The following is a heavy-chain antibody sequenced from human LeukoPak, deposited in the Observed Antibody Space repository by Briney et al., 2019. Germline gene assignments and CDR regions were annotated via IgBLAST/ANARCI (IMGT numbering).Heavy chain of an antibody. CDR2: IYYSGST. D-gene: IGHD6-19*01. J-gene: IGHJ5*01. CDR1: GGSMSSYY. Sequence: PSETLSLTCTVSGGSMSSYYWSWVRQPPGKGLEWIAYIYYSGSTNYNPSLKSRPTISVDTSKNQFSLNLSSVTAADTAVYYCARAAVAGIWFDSWGQGTLVTVSS. CDR3: ARAAVAGIWFDS. V-gene: IGHV4-59*01.